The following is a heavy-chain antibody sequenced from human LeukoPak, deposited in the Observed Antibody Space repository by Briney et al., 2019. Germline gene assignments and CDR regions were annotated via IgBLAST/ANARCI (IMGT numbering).Heavy chain of an antibody. V-gene: IGHV3-33*08. Sequence: ERSLRLSCAASGFTFSTYAMHWVRQAPGKGLEWVAVIWYDGSNKYYADSVKGRFTISRDNSKNTLYLQMNSLRAEDTAVYYCARDSDYYDSSGYPDYWGQGTLVTVSS. D-gene: IGHD3-22*01. CDR2: IWYDGSNK. J-gene: IGHJ4*02. CDR3: ARDSDYYDSSGYPDY. CDR1: GFTFSTYA.